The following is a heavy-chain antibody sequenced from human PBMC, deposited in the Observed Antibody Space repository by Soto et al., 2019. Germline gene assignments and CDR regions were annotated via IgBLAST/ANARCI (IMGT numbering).Heavy chain of an antibody. J-gene: IGHJ4*02. CDR3: ARRYAPRYSSGNNHFDL. V-gene: IGHV4-39*01. Sequence: QLQLQESGPGLVRPSETLSLTCTVSGVSIFSQSYYWGWIRQAPGKGLEWIATINHSGSTYHNPSLKSRVTMSVDTSKNQFSLNLSSVTAADTAVYYCARRYAPRYSSGNNHFDLWGQGTLVTVSS. D-gene: IGHD2-15*01. CDR1: GVSIFSQSYY. CDR2: INHSGST.